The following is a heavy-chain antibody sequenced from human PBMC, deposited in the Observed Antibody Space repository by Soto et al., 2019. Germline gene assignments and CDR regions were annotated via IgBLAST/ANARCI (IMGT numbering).Heavy chain of an antibody. V-gene: IGHV3-33*01. CDR2: IWYDGSNK. CDR1: GFTFSSYG. J-gene: IGHJ3*02. CDR3: ARGAPSWELLTGYYAFDI. Sequence: GGSLRLSCAASGFTFSSYGMHWVRQAPGKGLEWVAVIWYDGSNKYYADSVKGRFTISRDNSKNTLYLQMNSLRAEDTAVYYCARGAPSWELLTGYYAFDIWGQGTMVTVSS. D-gene: IGHD1-26*01.